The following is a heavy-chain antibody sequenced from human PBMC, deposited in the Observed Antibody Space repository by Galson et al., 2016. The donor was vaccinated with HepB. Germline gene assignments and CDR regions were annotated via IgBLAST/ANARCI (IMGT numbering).Heavy chain of an antibody. D-gene: IGHD1-26*01. J-gene: IGHJ2*01. CDR1: GFTFSGYD. CDR2: IGTSGDT. V-gene: IGHV3-13*04. CDR3: ASQVGALGFWYFAL. Sequence: SLRLSCAATGFTFSGYDMHWVRQTTGQGLEWVSSIGTSGDTYYPDSVKDRFTISRENAKNSLYLQMNSLRAGDTAVYYCASQVGALGFWYFALWGRGTLVTVSS.